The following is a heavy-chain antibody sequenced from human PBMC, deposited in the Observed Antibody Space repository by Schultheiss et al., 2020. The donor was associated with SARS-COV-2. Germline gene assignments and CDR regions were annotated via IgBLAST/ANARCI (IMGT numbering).Heavy chain of an antibody. D-gene: IGHD1-26*01. CDR3: ARDLAVSGSSPVDY. CDR2: IYWRGGNT. Sequence: GGSLRLSCVVSEFGFNEHAIHWVRQLPGKGLEWVAGIYWRGGNTGYVDSVKGRFTVSRDIAKNSMYLQMNSLRAEDTAVYYCARDLAVSGSSPVDYWGQGTLVTVSS. J-gene: IGHJ4*02. V-gene: IGHV3-9*01. CDR1: EFGFNEHA.